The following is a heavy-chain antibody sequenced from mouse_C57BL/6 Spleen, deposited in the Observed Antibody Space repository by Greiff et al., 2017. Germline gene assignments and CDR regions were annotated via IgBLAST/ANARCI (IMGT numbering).Heavy chain of an antibody. Sequence: QVQLKQPGAELVKPGASVQLSCKASGYTFTSYWMHWVKQRPGRGLEWIGRIDPNSGGTKYNEKFKSKATLTVDKPSSTAYMQLSSLTSEDSAVYYCARSDYDYAMDYWGQGTSVTGSS. CDR3: ARSDYDYAMDY. CDR1: GYTFTSYW. J-gene: IGHJ4*01. V-gene: IGHV1-72*01. D-gene: IGHD2-4*01. CDR2: IDPNSGGT.